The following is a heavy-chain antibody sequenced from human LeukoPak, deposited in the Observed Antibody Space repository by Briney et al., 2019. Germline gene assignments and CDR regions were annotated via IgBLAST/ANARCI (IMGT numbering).Heavy chain of an antibody. CDR2: INPNGGGT. Sequence: ASVKVSCKASGYTFTGYYMHWVRQAPGQGLEWMGRINPNGGGTNYAQKFQGKVTMTRDTSISTAYMELSRLRSDDTAVYYCARDRSGYSGSYLRYWGQGTLVTVSS. V-gene: IGHV1-2*06. CDR1: GYTFTGYY. J-gene: IGHJ4*02. CDR3: ARDRSGYSGSYLRY. D-gene: IGHD1-26*01.